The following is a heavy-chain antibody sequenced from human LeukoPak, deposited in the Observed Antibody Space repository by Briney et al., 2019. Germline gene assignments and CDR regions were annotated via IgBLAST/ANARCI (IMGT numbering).Heavy chain of an antibody. J-gene: IGHJ4*02. CDR2: ILYSGST. V-gene: IGHV4-39*01. CDR3: VRRVASSGYRDY. CDR1: GGSISSSRHY. D-gene: IGHD3-22*01. Sequence: PSETLSLTCTVSGGSISSSRHYWGWIRQPPGKGLEWIGNILYSGSTNYNPSLKSRVTISVDTSKNQFSLKLSSVTAADTAEYYCVRRVASSGYRDYWGQGTLVTVSS.